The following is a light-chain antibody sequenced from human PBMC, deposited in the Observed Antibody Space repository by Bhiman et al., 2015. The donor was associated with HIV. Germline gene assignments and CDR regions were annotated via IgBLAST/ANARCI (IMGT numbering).Light chain of an antibody. V-gene: IGLV1-47*01. Sequence: QTVVTQPPSASGTPGQRVTISCSGSSSNIGSKYVYWYQQLPGTAPKLLIYRNNQRPSGVPDRFSGSKSGTSASLAISGLRSEDEADYYCAAWDDSLKGVFGTGTKVTVL. J-gene: IGLJ1*01. CDR3: AAWDDSLKGV. CDR1: SSNIGSKY. CDR2: RNN.